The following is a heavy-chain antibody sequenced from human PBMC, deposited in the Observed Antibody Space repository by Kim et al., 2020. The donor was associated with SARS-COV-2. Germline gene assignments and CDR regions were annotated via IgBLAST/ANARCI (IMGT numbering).Heavy chain of an antibody. Sequence: ASVKVSCKASGYTFTSYDINWVRQATGQGLEWMGWMNPNSGNTGYAQKFQGRVTMTRNTSISTAYMELSSLRSEDTAVYYCARDCALGYCSGGSFPYYYYYYGMDVWGQGTTVTVSS. CDR3: ARDCALGYCSGGSFPYYYYYYGMDV. CDR1: GYTFTSYD. V-gene: IGHV1-8*01. J-gene: IGHJ6*02. CDR2: MNPNSGNT. D-gene: IGHD2-15*01.